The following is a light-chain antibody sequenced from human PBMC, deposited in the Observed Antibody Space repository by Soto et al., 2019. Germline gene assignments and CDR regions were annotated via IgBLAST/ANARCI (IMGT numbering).Light chain of an antibody. CDR1: QSITSNY. Sequence: EIVLTQSPGTLSLSPGERATLSCRASQSITSNYLAWYQQRPGQAPRLLIYGASSRATGIPDRFSGSGSGTAFTLTISRLEPEDFAVYYCQQYIRSPLTFGGGTKVEIK. V-gene: IGKV3-20*01. CDR3: QQYIRSPLT. J-gene: IGKJ4*01. CDR2: GAS.